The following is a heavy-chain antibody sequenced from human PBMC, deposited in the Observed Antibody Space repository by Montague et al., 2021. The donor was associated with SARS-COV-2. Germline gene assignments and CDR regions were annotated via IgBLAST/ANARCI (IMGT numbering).Heavy chain of an antibody. CDR3: ARGGTYYDFWSGYQNYYYGMDV. CDR1: GFTFSSYE. D-gene: IGHD3-3*01. V-gene: IGHV3-48*03. J-gene: IGHJ6*02. CDR2: ISSSGSTI. Sequence: SLRLSCAAFGFTFSSYEMNWVRQAPGDGLEWVSYISSSGSTIYYADSVKGRFTISRDNAKNSLYLQMNSLRAEDTAVYYCARGGTYYDFWSGYQNYYYGMDVWGQGTTVTVSS.